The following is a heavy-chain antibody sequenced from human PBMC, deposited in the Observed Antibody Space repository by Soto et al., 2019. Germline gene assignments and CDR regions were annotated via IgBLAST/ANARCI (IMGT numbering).Heavy chain of an antibody. J-gene: IGHJ4*02. CDR1: GYTFTSYA. D-gene: IGHD2-15*01. CDR2: INAGNGNT. Sequence: ASVKVSCKASGYTFTSYAMHWVRQAPGQRLEWMGWINAGNGNTKYSQKFQGRVTITRDTSASTAYMELSSLRSEDTAVYYCAREEEGYCSGGSCYLDYWGQGTLVTVSS. V-gene: IGHV1-3*01. CDR3: AREEEGYCSGGSCYLDY.